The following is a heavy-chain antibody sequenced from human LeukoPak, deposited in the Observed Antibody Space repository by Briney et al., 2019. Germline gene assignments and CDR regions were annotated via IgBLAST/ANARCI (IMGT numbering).Heavy chain of an antibody. CDR2: ISSSCSTI. Sequence: AGGSLRLSCAASGFTFSSYEMHWVRQAPGKGLEWVSYISSSCSTIYYADSVKGRFTISRDNAKNSLYLQMNSLRAEDTAVYYCARDYGGSSPFDYWGQGTLVTVSS. CDR1: GFTFSSYE. CDR3: ARDYGGSSPFDY. V-gene: IGHV3-48*03. J-gene: IGHJ4*02. D-gene: IGHD4-23*01.